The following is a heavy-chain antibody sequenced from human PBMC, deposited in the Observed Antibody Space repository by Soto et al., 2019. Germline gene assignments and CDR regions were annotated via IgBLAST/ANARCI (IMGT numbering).Heavy chain of an antibody. V-gene: IGHV1-3*05. CDR3: ARAVAVAADFDY. D-gene: IGHD6-19*01. CDR2: INAGNGNT. CDR1: GYTFTGYA. Sequence: QVQLVQSGAEEKKPGASVKVSCKASGYTFTGYAMHWVRQAPGQRLEWMGWINAGNGNTKYSQKFQGRVTITRDTSGSAAYMELSSLSSEDTAVYYWARAVAVAADFDYWGQGTLVTVSS. J-gene: IGHJ4*02.